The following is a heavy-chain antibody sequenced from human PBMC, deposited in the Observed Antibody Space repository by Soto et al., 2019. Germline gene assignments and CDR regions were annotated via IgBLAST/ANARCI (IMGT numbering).Heavy chain of an antibody. CDR1: GFTFDDYA. CDR2: ISWNSGSI. J-gene: IGHJ3*02. Sequence: DVQLVESGGGLVQPGRSLRLSCAASGFTFDDYAMHWVRQAPGKGLEWVSGISWNSGSIGYADSVKGRFTISRDNAKNSLYLQMNSLRAEDTALYYCAKDVYGDYVGAFDIWGQGTMVTVSS. D-gene: IGHD4-17*01. CDR3: AKDVYGDYVGAFDI. V-gene: IGHV3-9*01.